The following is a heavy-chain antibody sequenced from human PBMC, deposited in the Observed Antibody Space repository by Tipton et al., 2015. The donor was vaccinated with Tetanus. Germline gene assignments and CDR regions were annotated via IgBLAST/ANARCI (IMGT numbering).Heavy chain of an antibody. D-gene: IGHD1-26*01. CDR2: IIPKFGTT. J-gene: IGHJ5*02. CDR3: LRHIVGAVPKGYNWFDP. Sequence: QVQLVQSGAEVKRPGSSVKVSCKASGGKYTTHGVTWVRQAPGRTLEWIGGIIPKFGTTKYAQKFEGRVTITADESATTAYMELRSLMSEDPAIYYCLRHIVGAVPKGYNWFDPWGQGTLVSVSS. CDR1: GGKYTTHG. V-gene: IGHV1-69*01.